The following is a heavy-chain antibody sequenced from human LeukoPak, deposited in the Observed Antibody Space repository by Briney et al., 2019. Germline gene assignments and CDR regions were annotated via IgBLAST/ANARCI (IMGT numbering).Heavy chain of an antibody. CDR2: IYYSGST. D-gene: IGHD3-10*01. Sequence: SETLSLTCTVSGGSISSSSYYWGWIRQPPGKGLEWIGSIYYSGSTYYNPSLKSRVTISVDTSKNQFSLKLSSVTAADTAVYYCARGPGGFQHWGQGTLVTVSS. J-gene: IGHJ1*01. CDR1: GGSISSSSYY. V-gene: IGHV4-39*01. CDR3: ARGPGGFQH.